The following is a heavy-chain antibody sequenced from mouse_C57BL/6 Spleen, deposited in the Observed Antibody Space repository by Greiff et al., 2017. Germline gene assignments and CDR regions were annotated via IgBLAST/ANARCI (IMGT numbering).Heavy chain of an antibody. J-gene: IGHJ2*01. CDR2: FYPGSGSI. CDR3: ARHALLGPYFDY. Sequence: VQRVESGAELVKPGASVKLSCKASGYTFTEYTIHWVKQRSGQGLEWIGWFYPGSGSIKYNEKFKDKATLTADKSSSTVYMELSRLTSEDSAVYFCARHALLGPYFDYWGQGTTLTVSS. D-gene: IGHD2-12*01. CDR1: GYTFTEYT. V-gene: IGHV1-62-2*01.